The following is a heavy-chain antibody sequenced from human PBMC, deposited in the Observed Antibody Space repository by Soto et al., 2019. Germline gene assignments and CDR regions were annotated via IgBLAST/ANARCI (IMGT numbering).Heavy chain of an antibody. CDR1: GYTFTNYG. CDR3: VRGDGGYFDH. D-gene: IGHD3-16*01. CDR2: ISAYNGHT. V-gene: IGHV1-18*01. J-gene: IGHJ4*02. Sequence: QVPLVQSGVEVKDPGASVKVSCKAMGYTFTNYGLSWVLQAPGEGLEWLGWISAYNGHTKYAQKVQDRVTLTTDTSASTAYLELRSLTSADTAVYYCVRGDGGYFDHWGQGTLVLVSS.